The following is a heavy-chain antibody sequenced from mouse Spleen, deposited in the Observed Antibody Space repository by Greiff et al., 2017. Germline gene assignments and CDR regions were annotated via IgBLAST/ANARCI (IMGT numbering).Heavy chain of an antibody. Sequence: VQLQQSGPELVKPGASVKISCKASGYAFSSSWMNWVKQRPGKGLEWIGRIYPGDGDTNYNGKFKGKATLTADKSSSTAYMQLSSLTSEDSAVYFCAQTARAPFAYWGQGTLVTVSA. J-gene: IGHJ3*01. CDR2: IYPGDGDT. V-gene: IGHV1-82*01. CDR3: AQTARAPFAY. D-gene: IGHD3-2*01. CDR1: GYAFSSSW.